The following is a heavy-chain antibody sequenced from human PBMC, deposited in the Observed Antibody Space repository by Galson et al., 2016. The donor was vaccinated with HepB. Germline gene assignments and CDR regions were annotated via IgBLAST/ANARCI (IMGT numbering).Heavy chain of an antibody. Sequence: SETLSLTCAVSGGSITSSDWWSWVRQPPGKGLEWIGYIYHSGDTNYSPSLKSRVSISVDTSKNQFSLRLSSVTAADTAVYYCARRRTFYESVTAYSRFAFDIWGPGTMVTVSS. CDR2: IYHSGDT. CDR3: ARRRTFYESVTAYSRFAFDI. J-gene: IGHJ3*02. D-gene: IGHD3-9*01. CDR1: GGSITSSDW. V-gene: IGHV4-4*02.